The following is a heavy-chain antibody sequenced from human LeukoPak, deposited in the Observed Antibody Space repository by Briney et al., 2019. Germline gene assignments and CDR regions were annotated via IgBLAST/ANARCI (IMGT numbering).Heavy chain of an antibody. CDR2: ISAYNGNT. J-gene: IGHJ3*02. CDR3: ARDPARYGSGSSCYRAFDI. V-gene: IGHV1-18*01. D-gene: IGHD2-15*01. CDR1: GYTFTSYG. Sequence: ASVTVSCTASGYTFTSYGISWVRQAPGQGLEWMGWISAYNGNTNYAQKLQGRVTMTTDTSTSTAYMELRSLRSDDTAVYYCARDPARYGSGSSCYRAFDIWGKGTMVTVSS.